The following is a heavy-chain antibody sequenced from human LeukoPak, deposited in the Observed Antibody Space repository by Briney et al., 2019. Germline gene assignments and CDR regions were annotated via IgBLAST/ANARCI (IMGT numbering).Heavy chain of an antibody. CDR1: GDSVSSNSAA. CDR2: TYYRSKWYN. J-gene: IGHJ2*01. CDR3: ARLVAAAGYWYFDL. D-gene: IGHD6-13*01. V-gene: IGHV6-1*01. Sequence: SQTLSLTCAISGDSVSSNSAAWNWLRQSPSRGLEWLGRTYYRSKWYNDYAVSVKSRITINPDTSKNQFSLQLNSVTPEDTAVYYCARLVAAAGYWYFDLWGRGTLVTVSS.